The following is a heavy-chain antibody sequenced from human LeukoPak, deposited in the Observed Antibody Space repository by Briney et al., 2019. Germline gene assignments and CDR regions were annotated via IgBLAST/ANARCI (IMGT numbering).Heavy chain of an antibody. J-gene: IGHJ4*02. CDR2: INHSGST. Sequence: SETLSLTCAVYGGSFSGYSWSWIRQPPGKGLEWIGEINHSGSTNYNPSLKSRVTISVDTSKNQFSLKLSSVTAADTAVYYCASANGSGKTYRIDYWGQGTLVTVSS. V-gene: IGHV4-34*01. CDR3: ASANGSGKTYRIDY. D-gene: IGHD3-10*01. CDR1: GGSFSGYS.